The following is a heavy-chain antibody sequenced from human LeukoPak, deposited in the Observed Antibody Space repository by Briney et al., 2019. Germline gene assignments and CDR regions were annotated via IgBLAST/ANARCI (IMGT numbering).Heavy chain of an antibody. CDR1: AFTFQKYG. CDR2: IGTNETLK. Sequence: GGSLRLSCQPSAFTFQKYGFRWAPHAPGGGWGWWAMIGTNETLKSQAPSVRGRFSISRNNPENRVFLQMDSLRADDTALYFCAKSHSTGWLLGPMGYWGPGALVIVSS. V-gene: IGHV3-30*02. J-gene: IGHJ4*02. CDR3: AKSHSTGWLLGPMGY. D-gene: IGHD2-2*01.